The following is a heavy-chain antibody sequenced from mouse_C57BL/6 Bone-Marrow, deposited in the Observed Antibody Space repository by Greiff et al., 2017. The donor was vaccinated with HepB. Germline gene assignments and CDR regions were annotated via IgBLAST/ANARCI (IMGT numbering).Heavy chain of an antibody. V-gene: IGHV1-62-2*01. D-gene: IGHD1-1*01. J-gene: IGHJ3*01. CDR2: FYPGSGSI. CDR3: ARHEEVYYYGSSPFAY. CDR1: GYTFTEYT. Sequence: VQLQESGAELVKPGASVKLSCKASGYTFTEYTIHWVKQRSGQGLEWIGWFYPGSGSIKYNEKFKDKATLTADKSYSTVYMELSRLTSEDSAVYFCARHEEVYYYGSSPFAYWGQGTLVTVSA.